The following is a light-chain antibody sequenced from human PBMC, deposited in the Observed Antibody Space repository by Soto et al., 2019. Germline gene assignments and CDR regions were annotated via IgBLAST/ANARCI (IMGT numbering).Light chain of an antibody. J-gene: IGKJ1*01. CDR1: QSISSY. CDR2: GAS. V-gene: IGKV1-39*01. Sequence: DIQMTQSPFSLSASVGDRVTITCRASQSISSYLNWYQQKPGKAPKLLIYGASSLQSGVPSRFSGSGSGTDFTLTNSSLQPEDFATYYCQQSDTTPQTFGQGTKVENK. CDR3: QQSDTTPQT.